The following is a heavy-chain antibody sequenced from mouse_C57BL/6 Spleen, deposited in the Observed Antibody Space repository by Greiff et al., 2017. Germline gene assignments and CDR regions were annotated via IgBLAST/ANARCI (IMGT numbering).Heavy chain of an antibody. CDR1: GFNIKDDY. V-gene: IGHV14-4*01. Sequence: EVQLQQSGAELVRPGASVKLSCTASGFNIKDDYMHWVKQRPEQGLEWIGWIDPENGDTEYASKFQGKAPITADTSSNTAYLQLSSLTSEDTAVYYCTTERVWDYWGQGTTLTVSS. CDR3: TTERVWDY. J-gene: IGHJ2*01. CDR2: IDPENGDT.